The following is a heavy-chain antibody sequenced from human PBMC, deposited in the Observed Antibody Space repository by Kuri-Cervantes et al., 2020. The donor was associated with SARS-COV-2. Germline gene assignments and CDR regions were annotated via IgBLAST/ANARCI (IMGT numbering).Heavy chain of an antibody. CDR2: INPNSGGT. Sequence: ASVKVSCKASGYTFTGYYMHWVRQAPGQGLEWMGWINPNSGGTNYAQKFQGWVTMTRDTSISTAYMELSSLRSEDTAVYYCARGKKGNFDYWGQGTLVTVSS. CDR1: GYTFTGYY. V-gene: IGHV1-2*04. J-gene: IGHJ4*02. D-gene: IGHD3-10*01. CDR3: ARGKKGNFDY.